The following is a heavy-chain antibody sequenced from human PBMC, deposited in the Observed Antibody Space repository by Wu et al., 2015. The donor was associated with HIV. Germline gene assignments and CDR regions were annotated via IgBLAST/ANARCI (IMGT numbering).Heavy chain of an antibody. CDR2: IVPVFGTT. J-gene: IGHJ4*02. D-gene: IGHD5-12*01. CDR3: ATTYSGYDYVPEY. V-gene: IGHV1-69*13. Sequence: QVQLVQSGAEVKKPGSSVKVSCKASGGTFSSYAISWVRQAPGQGLEWMGRIVPVFGTTNYAQKFQGRVTITADESTSTAYMELSSLRSEDTAVYYCATTYSGYDYVPEYWGQGTLVTVSS. CDR1: GGTFSSYA.